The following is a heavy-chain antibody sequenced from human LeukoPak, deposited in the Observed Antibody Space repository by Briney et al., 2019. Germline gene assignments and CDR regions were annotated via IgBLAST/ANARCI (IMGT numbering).Heavy chain of an antibody. J-gene: IGHJ6*02. D-gene: IGHD1-1*01. CDR2: INNDGSSA. V-gene: IGHV3-74*01. Sequence: PGGSLRLSCAASGFTFNNYWIHWVRQVLGKGLVWVSRINNDGSSASYVDSVKGRFTISRDNAKNTLFLQMNSLRAEDTAVYYCARRGTGHGMDVWGQGTTVIVSS. CDR1: GFTFNNYW. CDR3: ARRGTGHGMDV.